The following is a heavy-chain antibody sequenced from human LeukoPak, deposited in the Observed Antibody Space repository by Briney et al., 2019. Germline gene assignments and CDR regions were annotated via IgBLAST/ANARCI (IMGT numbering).Heavy chain of an antibody. CDR1: GFTFTSSA. CDR3: AASPKLIGVVPAAWG. Sequence: ASVKVSCKASGFTFTSSAVQWVRQARGQRLEWIGWTVVGSRNTNYAQKFQERVTITSDMSTSTTYMELSSLRSEDTAVYYCAASPKLIGVVPAAWGWGQGTLVTVSS. J-gene: IGHJ4*02. V-gene: IGHV1-58*01. CDR2: TVVGSRNT. D-gene: IGHD3-3*01.